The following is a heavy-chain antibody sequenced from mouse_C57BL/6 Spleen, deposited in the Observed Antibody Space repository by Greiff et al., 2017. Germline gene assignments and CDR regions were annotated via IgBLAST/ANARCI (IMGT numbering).Heavy chain of an antibody. V-gene: IGHV2-2*01. J-gene: IGHJ4*01. Sequence: QVQLQQSGPGLVQPSQSLSITCTVSGFSLTSYGVHWVRQSPGKGLEWLGVIWSGGSTDYNAAFISRLSISKDNSKSQVFFKMNSLQADDTAIYYCAISTVVAHYYAMDYWGQGTSVTVSS. CDR2: IWSGGST. D-gene: IGHD1-1*01. CDR1: GFSLTSYG. CDR3: AISTVVAHYYAMDY.